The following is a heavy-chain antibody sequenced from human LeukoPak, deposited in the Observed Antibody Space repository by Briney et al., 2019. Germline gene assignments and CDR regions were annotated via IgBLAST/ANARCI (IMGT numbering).Heavy chain of an antibody. CDR3: ATLRSASVVVPAAIRLRYMDV. D-gene: IGHD2-2*02. V-gene: IGHV4-4*07. CDR2: IYTSGST. CDR1: GGSISSYY. J-gene: IGHJ6*03. Sequence: KASETLSLTCTVSGGSISSYYWSWIRQPAGKGLEWIGRIYTSGSTNYNPSLKSRVTMSVDTSKNQFSLKLSSVTAADTAVYYCATLRSASVVVPAAIRLRYMDVWGKGTTVTVSS.